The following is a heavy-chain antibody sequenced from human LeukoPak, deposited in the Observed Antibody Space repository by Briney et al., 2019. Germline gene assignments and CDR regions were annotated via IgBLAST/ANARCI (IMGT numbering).Heavy chain of an antibody. D-gene: IGHD2-2*01. CDR3: ARDPGGDIVVVPAALARNDY. CDR1: GGTFSSYA. V-gene: IGHV1-69*13. J-gene: IGHJ4*02. Sequence: ASVKVSCKASGGTFSSYAISWVRQAPGQGLEWMGGIIPIFGTANYAQKFQGRVTITADESTSTAYMELSSLRSEDTAVYYCARDPGGDIVVVPAALARNDYWGQGTLVTVSS. CDR2: IIPIFGTA.